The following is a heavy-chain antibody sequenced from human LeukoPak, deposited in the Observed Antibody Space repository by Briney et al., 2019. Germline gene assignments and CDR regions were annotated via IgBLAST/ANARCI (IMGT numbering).Heavy chain of an antibody. CDR1: GGSISSYY. V-gene: IGHV4-59*01. J-gene: IGHJ3*02. CDR3: ARAGRKQWLGDAFDI. D-gene: IGHD6-19*01. Sequence: SETLSLTCTVSGGSISSYYWSWIRQPPGKGLEWIGYIYYSGSTNYNPSLKSRVTISVDTSKNQFSLKLSSVTAADTAVYYCARAGRKQWLGDAFDIWGQGTMVTVSS. CDR2: IYYSGST.